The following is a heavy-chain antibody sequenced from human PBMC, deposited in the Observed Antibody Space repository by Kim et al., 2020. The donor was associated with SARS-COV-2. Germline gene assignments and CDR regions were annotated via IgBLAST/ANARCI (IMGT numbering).Heavy chain of an antibody. V-gene: IGHV4-39*01. D-gene: IGHD2-15*01. Sequence: SETLSLTCTVSGGSISSSSYYWGWIRQPPGKGLEWIGSIYYSGSTYYNPSLKSRVTISVDTSKNQFSLKLSSVTAADTAVYYCARRGPHTRYCSGGSCYSENYWFDPWGQGTLVTVSS. CDR1: GGSISSSSYY. CDR2: IYYSGST. CDR3: ARRGPHTRYCSGGSCYSENYWFDP. J-gene: IGHJ5*02.